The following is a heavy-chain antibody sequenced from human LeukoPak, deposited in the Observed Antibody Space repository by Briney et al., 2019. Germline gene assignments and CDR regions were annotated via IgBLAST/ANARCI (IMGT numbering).Heavy chain of an antibody. Sequence: GGSLRLSCAASGFTFSSYAMHWVRQAPGKGLEWISHISNFGDIIHYADSVEGRFTISRDNDKNSIYLQMNSLRAEDTAVYYCAKDATPALGTVYMDVWGKGTTVTISS. J-gene: IGHJ6*03. V-gene: IGHV3-48*03. CDR1: GFTFSSYA. CDR3: AKDATPALGTVYMDV. CDR2: ISNFGDII. D-gene: IGHD6-13*01.